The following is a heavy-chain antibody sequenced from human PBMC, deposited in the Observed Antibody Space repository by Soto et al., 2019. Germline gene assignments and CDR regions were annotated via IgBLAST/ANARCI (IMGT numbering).Heavy chain of an antibody. CDR2: IYHSGST. CDR3: ARSLGVRFLEWLSMDV. V-gene: IGHV4-30-2*05. CDR1: GGSISSGGYP. Sequence: SETLSLTCAVSGGSISSGGYPWSWIRQPPGKGLEWIGYIYHSGSTYYNPSLKSRVTISVDTSKNQFSLKLSSVTAADTAVYYCARSLGVRFLEWLSMDVWGQGTTVTV. J-gene: IGHJ6*02. D-gene: IGHD3-3*01.